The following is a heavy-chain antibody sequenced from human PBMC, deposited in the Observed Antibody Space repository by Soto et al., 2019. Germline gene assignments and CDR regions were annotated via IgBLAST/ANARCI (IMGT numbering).Heavy chain of an antibody. V-gene: IGHV2-5*02. D-gene: IGHD3-22*01. J-gene: IGHJ2*01. CDR1: GFSLSTSGVG. Sequence: QITLKESGPTLVKPTQTLTLTCTFSGFSLSTSGVGVGWIRQPPGKALEWLALIYWDDDKRYSPSLKSRLTITKDTSKNQVVLTMTNMDPVDTATYYCAHILDYYDSSGYPSYWYFDLWGRGTLVTVS. CDR3: AHILDYYDSSGYPSYWYFDL. CDR2: IYWDDDK.